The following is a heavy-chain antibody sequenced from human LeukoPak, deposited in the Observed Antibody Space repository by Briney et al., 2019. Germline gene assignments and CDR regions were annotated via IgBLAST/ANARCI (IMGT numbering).Heavy chain of an antibody. CDR3: ARGSSSLDYYFDY. V-gene: IGHV3-30*03. J-gene: IGHJ4*02. CDR2: ISYDGSNK. CDR1: GFTFSHYG. Sequence: GRSLRLSCAASGFTFSHYGVHWVRQAPGKGLEWVAVISYDGSNKYYADSVKGRFTISRDNSKNTLYLQMNSLRVEDTAVYFCARGSSSLDYYFDYWGQGTLVTVSS. D-gene: IGHD6-13*01.